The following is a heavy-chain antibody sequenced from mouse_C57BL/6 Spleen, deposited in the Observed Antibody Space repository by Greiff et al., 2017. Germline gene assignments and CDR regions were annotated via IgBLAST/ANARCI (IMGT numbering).Heavy chain of an antibody. D-gene: IGHD3-2*02. V-gene: IGHV14-1*01. CDR2: IDPEDGDT. CDR1: GFNIKDYY. CDR3: TTFQLRLRIAY. Sequence: VQLKQSGAELVRPGASVKLSCTASGFNIKDYYMHWVKQRPEQGLEWIGRIDPEDGDTEYAPKFQGKATMTADTSSNTAYLQLSSLTSEDTAVYYCTTFQLRLRIAYWGQGTLVTVSA. J-gene: IGHJ3*01.